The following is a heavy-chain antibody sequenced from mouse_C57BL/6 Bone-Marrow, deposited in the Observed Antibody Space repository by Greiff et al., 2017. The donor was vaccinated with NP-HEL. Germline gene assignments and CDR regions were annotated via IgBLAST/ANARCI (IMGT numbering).Heavy chain of an antibody. Sequence: DVQLVESGGDLVKPGGSLKLSCAASGFTFSSYGMSWVRQTPDKRLEWVATISSGGSYTYYPDSVKGRFTISRDNAKNTLYLQMSSLKSEDTAMYYCARHEPTTYAMDYWGQGTSVTVSS. CDR2: ISSGGSYT. CDR3: ARHEPTTYAMDY. J-gene: IGHJ4*01. CDR1: GFTFSSYG. D-gene: IGHD5-1*01. V-gene: IGHV5-6*01.